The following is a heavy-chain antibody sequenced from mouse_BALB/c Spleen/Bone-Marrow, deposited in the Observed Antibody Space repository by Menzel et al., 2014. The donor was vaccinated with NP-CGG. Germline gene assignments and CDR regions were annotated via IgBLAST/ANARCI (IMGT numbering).Heavy chain of an antibody. CDR3: TRHPYYGCFDY. D-gene: IGHD1-2*01. J-gene: IGHJ2*01. CDR1: GFTFSNYW. V-gene: IGHV6-6*02. CDR2: IRLKSNNYAT. Sequence: EVKLVESGGGLVQPGGSMKLSCVASGFTFSNYWMNWVRQSPEKGLEWVAEIRLKSNNYATHYAESVKGRFTISRDDSKSSVYLQMNNLRAEDTGIYYCTRHPYYGCFDYWGQGTTLTVSS.